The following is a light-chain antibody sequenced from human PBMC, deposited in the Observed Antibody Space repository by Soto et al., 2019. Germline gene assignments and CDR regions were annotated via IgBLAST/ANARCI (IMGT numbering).Light chain of an antibody. CDR1: QSVSSY. Sequence: EIVLTQSPATLSLSPGERATLSCRASQSVSSYLAWYQQKPGQAPRLLIYDASNRATGIPARFSGSESGTDFTLTISSLEPEDFAVYYCQQRSNWRPDRTFGPGTKVDIK. V-gene: IGKV3-11*01. CDR3: QQRSNWRPDRT. CDR2: DAS. J-gene: IGKJ3*01.